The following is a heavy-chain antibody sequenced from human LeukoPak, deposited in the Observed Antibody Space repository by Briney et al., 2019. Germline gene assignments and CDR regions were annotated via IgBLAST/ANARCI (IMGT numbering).Heavy chain of an antibody. CDR1: GFTFSSYA. V-gene: IGHV3-23*01. CDR3: AGYSSGWWGPKVTGY. J-gene: IGHJ4*02. CDR2: ISGSGGST. D-gene: IGHD6-19*01. Sequence: PGGSLRLSCAASGFTFSSYAMSWVRQAPGKGLEWVSAISGSGGSTYYADSVKGRFTISRDNSKNTLYLQMNSLRAEDTAVYYCAGYSSGWWGPKVTGYWGQGTLVTVSS.